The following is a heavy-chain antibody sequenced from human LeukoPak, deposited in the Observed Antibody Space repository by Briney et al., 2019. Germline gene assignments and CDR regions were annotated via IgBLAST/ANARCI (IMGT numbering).Heavy chain of an antibody. D-gene: IGHD1-26*01. CDR3: ARMYRPYYFDY. CDR1: GYTFTSYY. CDR2: INPSGGST. V-gene: IGHV1-46*01. J-gene: IGHJ4*02. Sequence: VASVKVACKASGYTFTSYYMHWVRQAPGQGLEWMGIINPSGGSTSYAQKFQGRVTMTRDTSTSTVYMELSSLRSEDTAVYYCARMYRPYYFDYWGQGTLVTVSS.